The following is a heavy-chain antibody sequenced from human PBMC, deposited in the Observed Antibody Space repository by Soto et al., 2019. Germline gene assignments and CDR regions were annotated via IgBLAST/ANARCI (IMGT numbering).Heavy chain of an antibody. D-gene: IGHD2-21*02. CDR3: AKTALGWFDP. J-gene: IGHJ5*02. CDR2: IFYSGRSGST. V-gene: IGHV4-59*01. CDR1: GGSISSYY. Sequence: SETLSLTCSVSGGSISSYYWSWIRQPPGKGLEWIGYIFYSGRSGSTNYNPSLKSRVIISVDTSKNQFSLKLTSVTAVDTAVYYCAKTALGWFDPWGQGTL.